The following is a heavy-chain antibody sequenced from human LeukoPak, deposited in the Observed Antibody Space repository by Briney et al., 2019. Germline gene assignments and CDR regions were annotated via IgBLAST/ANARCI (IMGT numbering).Heavy chain of an antibody. Sequence: ASVTVSCKTSGYTFTDYYIHWVRQAPGQGLEWMGWINPNSGETNSAQRFQGRVTMTGDTSISTAYMELRRVTSDDTAVYYCARDRDYSNTERGFDYWGQGTLVTVSS. CDR3: ARDRDYSNTERGFDY. CDR1: GYTFTDYY. J-gene: IGHJ4*02. D-gene: IGHD4-11*01. CDR2: INPNSGET. V-gene: IGHV1-2*02.